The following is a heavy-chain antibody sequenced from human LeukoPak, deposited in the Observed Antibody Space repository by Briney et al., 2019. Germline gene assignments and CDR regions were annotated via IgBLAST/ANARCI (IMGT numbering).Heavy chain of an antibody. CDR2: ISSSSSYI. Sequence: GGSLRLSCAASGFTFSSYSMNWVRQAPGKGLEWVSSISSSSSYIYYADSVKGRFTISRVNAKNSLYLQMNSLRAEDTAVYYCARDSEQNHDYGDYPDYWGQGTLVTVSS. V-gene: IGHV3-21*01. D-gene: IGHD4-17*01. J-gene: IGHJ4*02. CDR3: ARDSEQNHDYGDYPDY. CDR1: GFTFSSYS.